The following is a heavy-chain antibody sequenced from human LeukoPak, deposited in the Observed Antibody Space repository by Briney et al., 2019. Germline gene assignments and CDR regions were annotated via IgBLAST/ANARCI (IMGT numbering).Heavy chain of an antibody. Sequence: ASVKVSCRASGYTFTSYGISWVRQAPGQGLEWMGWISAYNGNTNYAQKLQGRVTMTTDTSTSTAYMVLRSLRSDDTAVYYCARGGSGTAALYAWFDPWGQGTLVTVSS. CDR1: GYTFTSYG. V-gene: IGHV1-18*01. J-gene: IGHJ5*02. D-gene: IGHD2-2*01. CDR2: ISAYNGNT. CDR3: ARGGSGTAALYAWFDP.